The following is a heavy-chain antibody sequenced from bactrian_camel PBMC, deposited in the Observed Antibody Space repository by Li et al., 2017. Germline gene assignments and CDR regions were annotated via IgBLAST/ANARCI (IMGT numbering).Heavy chain of an antibody. D-gene: IGHD1*01. Sequence: HVQLVESGGGSVQAGGSLRLSCAALGYTYTAYCTGWFRRAPGEEHEEIATIYFDGRSTYYADSVKGRFTTSQDIAKNTLYLNMDSLKPEDTAMYYCAAATACRTAIEALDAEDYGYWGQGTQVTVS. V-gene: IGHV3S1*01. J-gene: IGHJ6*01. CDR1: GYTYTAYC. CDR2: IYFDGRST. CDR3: AAATACRTAIEALDAEDYGY.